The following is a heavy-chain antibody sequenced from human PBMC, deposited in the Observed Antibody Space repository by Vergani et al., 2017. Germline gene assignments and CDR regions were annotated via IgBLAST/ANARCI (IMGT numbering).Heavy chain of an antibody. J-gene: IGHJ4*02. Sequence: QVQLVQSGAEVKKPGSSVKVSCKASGGTFSSYAISWVRQAPGQGLEWMGRIIPIFGTANYAQKFQGRVTITADESTSTAYMGLSSLRSEDTAVYYCAGMGELSQTTEWELQFDYWGQGTLVTVSS. V-gene: IGHV1-69*18. CDR2: IIPIFGTA. CDR3: AGMGELSQTTEWELQFDY. CDR1: GGTFSSYA. D-gene: IGHD1-26*01.